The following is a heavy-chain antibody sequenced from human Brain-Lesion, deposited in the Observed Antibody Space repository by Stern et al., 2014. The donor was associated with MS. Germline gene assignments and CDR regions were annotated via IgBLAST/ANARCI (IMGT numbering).Heavy chain of an antibody. D-gene: IGHD2-15*01. CDR2: IYYSGDT. V-gene: IGHV4-39*01. CDR1: GGSVSSTSYA. Sequence: VQLVESGPGLVKPSETLSLTCTVAGGSVSSTSYAWAWIRQPPGKGLEWIGTIYYSGDTYYSPSLKSRTTISLGTSKNQVSLQVGSVTAADTAVYYCAGEEDIRYCSGGSCTGNWFDPWGQGTLVTVSS. J-gene: IGHJ5*02. CDR3: AGEEDIRYCSGGSCTGNWFDP.